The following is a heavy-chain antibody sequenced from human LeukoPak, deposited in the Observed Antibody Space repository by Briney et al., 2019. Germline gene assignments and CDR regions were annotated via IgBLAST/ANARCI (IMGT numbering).Heavy chain of an antibody. V-gene: IGHV3-30*18. CDR2: ISYDGSNK. CDR1: GFTFSSYG. CDR3: AKEEDYGDSYYFDY. J-gene: IGHJ4*02. D-gene: IGHD4-17*01. Sequence: PGRSLRLSCAASGFTFSSYGMHWVRQAPGKGLEWVAVISYDGSNKYYADSVKGRFTISRDNSKNTLYLQMNSLRAEDTAVYYCAKEEDYGDSYYFDYWGQGTLVTVSS.